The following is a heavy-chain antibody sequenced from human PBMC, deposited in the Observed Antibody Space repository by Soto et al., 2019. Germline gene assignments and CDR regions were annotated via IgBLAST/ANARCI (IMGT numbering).Heavy chain of an antibody. D-gene: IGHD3-16*02. CDR3: ARDRAYYDYIWGSYRYIPLDY. CDR1: GFTFSSYS. V-gene: IGHV3-48*01. Sequence: EVQLVESGGGLVQPGGSLRLSCAASGFTFSSYSMNWVRQAPGKGLEWVSYISSSSSTIYYADSVKGRFTISRDNAKNSLYLQMNRLRAEDTAVYYCARDRAYYDYIWGSYRYIPLDYWGQGTLVTVSS. CDR2: ISSSSSTI. J-gene: IGHJ4*02.